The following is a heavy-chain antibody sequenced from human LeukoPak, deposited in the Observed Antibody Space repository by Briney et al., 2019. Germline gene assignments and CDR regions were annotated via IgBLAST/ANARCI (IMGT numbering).Heavy chain of an antibody. J-gene: IGHJ4*02. V-gene: IGHV3-30*04. CDR3: ARDQEGSGLGDY. D-gene: IGHD6-19*01. CDR1: GFTFSSYA. CDR2: ISYDGSNK. Sequence: GGSLRLSCAASGFTFSSYAMHWVRQAPGKGLEWVAVISYDGSNKYYADSVKGRFSISRDNSKNTLYLQMNSLRAEDTAVYYCARDQEGSGLGDYGGQGTLVTVSS.